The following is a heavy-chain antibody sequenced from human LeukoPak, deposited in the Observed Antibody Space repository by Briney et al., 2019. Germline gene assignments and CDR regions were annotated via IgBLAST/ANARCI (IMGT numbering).Heavy chain of an antibody. CDR3: ARGYSYGLPDYYYYGMDV. Sequence: SETLSLTCTVSGGSISSYYWSWIRQPPGKGLEWIGYIYYSESTNYNPSLKSRVTISVDTSKNQFSLKLSSVTAADTAVYYCARGYSYGLPDYYYYGMDVWGQGTTVTVSS. CDR1: GGSISSYY. D-gene: IGHD5-18*01. V-gene: IGHV4-59*01. J-gene: IGHJ6*02. CDR2: IYYSEST.